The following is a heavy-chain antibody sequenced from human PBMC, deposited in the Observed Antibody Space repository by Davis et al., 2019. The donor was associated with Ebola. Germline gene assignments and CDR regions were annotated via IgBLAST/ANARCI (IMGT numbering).Heavy chain of an antibody. CDR1: GFTFSSYW. D-gene: IGHD1-26*01. J-gene: IGHJ4*02. V-gene: IGHV3-23*01. CDR3: VTGLMGGTNY. CDR2: ISGSGGST. Sequence: GESLKISCAASGFTFSSYWMSWVRQAPGKGLEWVSAISGSGGSTYYADSVKGRFTISRDNAKNTLYLQMNSLRAEDTAVYYCVTGLMGGTNYWGQGTLVTVSS.